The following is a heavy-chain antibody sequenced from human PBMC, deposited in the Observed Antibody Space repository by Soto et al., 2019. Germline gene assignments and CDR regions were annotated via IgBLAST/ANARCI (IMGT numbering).Heavy chain of an antibody. CDR2: INSDGSST. Sequence: PGGSLRLSCAASGFTFSSYWMHWVRQAPGKGLVWVSRINSDGSSTSYADSVKGRFTISRDNAKTTLNLQMNSLRAEDTAVYYCARAGAVAGTRWFDPWGQGTLVTVSS. CDR3: ARAGAVAGTRWFDP. CDR1: GFTFSSYW. J-gene: IGHJ5*02. V-gene: IGHV3-74*01. D-gene: IGHD6-19*01.